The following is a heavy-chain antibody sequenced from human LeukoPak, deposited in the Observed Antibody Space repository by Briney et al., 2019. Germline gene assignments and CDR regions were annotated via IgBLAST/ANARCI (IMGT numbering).Heavy chain of an antibody. Sequence: GGSLRLSCAASGFTFNDYYMSWIRQAPGKGLEWLSYINIGGTNTHYADSVKGRFTISRDNAKKSLYLGMNNLRAEDTAVYYCATDGAGFDTWGQGVLVTVSS. V-gene: IGHV3-11*01. J-gene: IGHJ5*02. CDR3: ATDGAGFDT. CDR1: GFTFNDYY. CDR2: INIGGTNT.